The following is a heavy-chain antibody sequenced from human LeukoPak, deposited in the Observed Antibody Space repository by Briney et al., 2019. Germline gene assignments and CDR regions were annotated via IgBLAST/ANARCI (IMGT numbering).Heavy chain of an antibody. V-gene: IGHV3-23*01. CDR1: GFTFSSYA. Sequence: GGSLRLSCAASGFTFSSYAMNWVRQAPGKGLEWVSAICSNDNNTYYANSVKGRFTISRDNSKNTLSLQLSSLRAEDTGIYYCAKGGHYSFFDYWGQGTLVTVSS. J-gene: IGHJ4*02. D-gene: IGHD4-11*01. CDR3: AKGGHYSFFDY. CDR2: ICSNDNNT.